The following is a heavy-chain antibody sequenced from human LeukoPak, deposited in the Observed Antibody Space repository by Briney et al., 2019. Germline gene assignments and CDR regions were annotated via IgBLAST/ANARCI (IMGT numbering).Heavy chain of an antibody. J-gene: IGHJ4*02. CDR2: IYTSGST. V-gene: IGHV4-61*02. CDR1: GGSISSGSYY. D-gene: IGHD1-26*01. CDR3: ARGGSSGSFLEDY. Sequence: SSQTLSLTCTVSGGSISSGSYYWSWIRQPAGKGLGWIGRIYTSGSTNYNPSLKSRVTMSVDTSKNQFSLKLSSVTAADTAVYYCARGGSSGSFLEDYWGQGTLVTVSS.